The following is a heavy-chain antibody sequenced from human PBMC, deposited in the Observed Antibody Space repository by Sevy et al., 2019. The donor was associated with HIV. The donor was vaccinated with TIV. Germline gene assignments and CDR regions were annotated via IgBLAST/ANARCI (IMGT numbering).Heavy chain of an antibody. J-gene: IGHJ6*02. D-gene: IGHD3-3*02. Sequence: SESLSLTCTVSGGSISSYYWSWIRQPPGKGLEWIGYIYYSGSTNYNPSLKSRVTISVDTSKNQFSLKLSSVTAADTAVYYCARLACLEWLAHNKYYYYGMDVWGQGTTVTVSS. CDR1: GGSISSYY. CDR2: IYYSGST. CDR3: ARLACLEWLAHNKYYYYGMDV. V-gene: IGHV4-59*12.